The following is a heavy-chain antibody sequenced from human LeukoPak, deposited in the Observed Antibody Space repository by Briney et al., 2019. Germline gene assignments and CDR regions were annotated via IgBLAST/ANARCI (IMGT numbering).Heavy chain of an antibody. Sequence: PGGSLRLSCAASEFTFRSYWMSWFRLAPGKGLEWVASIKEDGSEKFYVGSVKGRFTISRDNAKNSLFLQMNSLRAEDTAVYYCARRKYYSDSSGYYYVHYYYGLDVWGQGTTVIVSS. CDR3: ARRKYYSDSSGYYYVHYYYGLDV. D-gene: IGHD3-22*01. CDR1: EFTFRSYW. V-gene: IGHV3-7*01. J-gene: IGHJ6*02. CDR2: IKEDGSEK.